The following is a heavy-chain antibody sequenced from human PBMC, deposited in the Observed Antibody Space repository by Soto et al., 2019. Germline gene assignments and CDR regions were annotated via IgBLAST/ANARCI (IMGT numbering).Heavy chain of an antibody. Sequence: EVQLVESGGTLVQPGGSLRLSCAASGFDASVNYMTWVRQAPGKGLEWVSAINSGGSTFYADSVKGRFTISRDNSKNPLYLQRNSLRVYDTAMYYCVRENYYYGMDVWGQGTAVTVSS. V-gene: IGHV3-66*01. CDR3: VRENYYYGMDV. CDR1: GFDASVNY. CDR2: INSGGST. J-gene: IGHJ6*02.